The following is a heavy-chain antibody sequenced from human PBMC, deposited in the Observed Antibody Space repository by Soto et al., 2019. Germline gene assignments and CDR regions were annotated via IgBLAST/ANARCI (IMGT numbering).Heavy chain of an antibody. V-gene: IGHV3-23*01. Sequence: EVQVLESGGGLVQPGGSLRLSCAASGFTFSSYAMSWVRQAPGKGLEWVSLITGRGDNIYYADSVKGRFAISRDNSKNTLSLQMNSLRADDTAVYYCARERQGRAEYWGQGTQVTVSS. CDR2: ITGRGDNI. CDR3: ARERQGRAEY. J-gene: IGHJ4*02. CDR1: GFTFSSYA.